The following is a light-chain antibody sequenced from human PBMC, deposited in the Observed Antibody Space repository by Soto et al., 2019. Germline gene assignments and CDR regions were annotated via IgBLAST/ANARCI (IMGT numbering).Light chain of an antibody. J-gene: IGKJ5*01. V-gene: IGKV2-28*01. CDR2: FGS. CDR3: MQALQVPIT. CDR1: QTLLHSHGYNY. Sequence: DIVITHIPFSLPVTHLYPASISCKSSQTLLHSHGYNYMDWYLQKPGQSPQPLIYFGSYRASGVPDRFSGSGSGTNFTLRISRVETDDFGIYYCMQALQVPITFGQGTRLE.